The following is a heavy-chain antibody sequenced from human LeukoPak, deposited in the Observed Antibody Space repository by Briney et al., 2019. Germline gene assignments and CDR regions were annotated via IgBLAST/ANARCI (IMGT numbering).Heavy chain of an antibody. CDR3: GRDGNIDF. V-gene: IGHV7-4-1*02. J-gene: IGHJ4*02. CDR2: INTNNGNP. D-gene: IGHD4-23*01. Sequence: GASVKLSCKPSGCIFTRYAIHWVRQAPGQGLEWMGWINTNNGNPTYAQGFKGRFVFFLDTSANTTYLQISSLKAEDTAMYYCGRDGNIDFWGQGTLVTVSS. CDR1: GCIFTRYA.